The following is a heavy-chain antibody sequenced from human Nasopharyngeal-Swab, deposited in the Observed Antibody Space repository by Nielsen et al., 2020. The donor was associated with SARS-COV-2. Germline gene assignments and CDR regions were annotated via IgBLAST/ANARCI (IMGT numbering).Heavy chain of an antibody. Sequence: SETLSLTCTVSGGSISSGGYYWSWIRQHPGKGLEWIGYIYYSGSTYYNPSLKSRVTISVDTSKNQSSLKLSSVTAADTAVYYCARQYSSSWYVDWFDPWGQGTLVTVSS. CDR2: IYYSGST. V-gene: IGHV4-31*03. J-gene: IGHJ5*02. CDR3: ARQYSSSWYVDWFDP. CDR1: GGSISSGGYY. D-gene: IGHD6-13*01.